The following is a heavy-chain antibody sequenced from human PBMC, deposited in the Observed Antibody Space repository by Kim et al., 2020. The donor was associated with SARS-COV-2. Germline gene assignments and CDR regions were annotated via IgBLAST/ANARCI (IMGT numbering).Heavy chain of an antibody. V-gene: IGHV3-23*01. CDR2: T. CDR3: AKSIPSTRYFDS. Sequence: THEADSVKGRLTISRDNSRNTLCLQMSSLRAEDTAVYYCAKSIPSTRYFDSWGQGILVTVSS. J-gene: IGHJ4*02. D-gene: IGHD2-2*01.